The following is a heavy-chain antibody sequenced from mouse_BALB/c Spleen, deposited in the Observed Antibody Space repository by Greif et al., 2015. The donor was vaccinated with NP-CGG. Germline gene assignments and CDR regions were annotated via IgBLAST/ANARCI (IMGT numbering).Heavy chain of an antibody. CDR2: IYPSDSYT. V-gene: IGHV1-69*02. CDR3: TRSVITTVVAPYYYAMDY. D-gene: IGHD1-1*01. J-gene: IGHJ4*01. Sequence: VQLQQSGAELVRPGASVKLSCKASGYTFTSYWINWVKQRPGQGLEWIGNIYPSDSYTNYNQKFKDKATLTVDKSSSTAYMQLSSPTSEDSAVYYCTRSVITTVVAPYYYAMDYWGQGTSVTVSS. CDR1: GYTFTSYW.